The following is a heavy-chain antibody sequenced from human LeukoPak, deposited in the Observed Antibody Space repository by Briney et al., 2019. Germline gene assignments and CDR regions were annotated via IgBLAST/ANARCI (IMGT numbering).Heavy chain of an antibody. CDR1: GESISSGPTY. J-gene: IGHJ5*02. D-gene: IGHD2-2*01. Sequence: SETLSLTCNVSGESISSGPTYWSWIRQSAGRGLEWIGRLYTGGSTNYNPSLKSRVTISIDRSKNQFSLKLSSVTAADTAVYYCARGRYCSSTSCYGHWFDPWGQGTLVTVSS. V-gene: IGHV4-61*02. CDR3: ARGRYCSSTSCYGHWFDP. CDR2: LYTGGST.